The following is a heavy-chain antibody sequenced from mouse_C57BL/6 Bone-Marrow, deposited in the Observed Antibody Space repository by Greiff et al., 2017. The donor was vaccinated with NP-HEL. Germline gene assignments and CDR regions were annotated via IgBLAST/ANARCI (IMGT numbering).Heavy chain of an antibody. D-gene: IGHD6-2*01. J-gene: IGHJ4*01. CDR1: GYTFTSYW. Sequence: QVQLQQPGAELVKPGASVKLSCKASGYTFTSYWMQWVKQRPGQGLEWIGEIDPSDSYTNYNQKFKGKATLTVDTSSSTAYMQLSSLTSEDSAVYYCARNCCGSLYYYAMDYWGQGTSVTVSS. V-gene: IGHV1-50*01. CDR2: IDPSDSYT. CDR3: ARNCCGSLYYYAMDY.